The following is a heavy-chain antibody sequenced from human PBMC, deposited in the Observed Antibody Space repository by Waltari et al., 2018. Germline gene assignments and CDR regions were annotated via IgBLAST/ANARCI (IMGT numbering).Heavy chain of an antibody. V-gene: IGHV3-74*01. J-gene: IGHJ4*02. CDR1: ELSSFW. CDR2: VKNDGTMI. CDR3: STNPPGN. Sequence: EVQLVESGGDLVQPGGSLRLSCTVSELSSFWLDWVRQAPGKGLVWVALVKNDGTMITYADAVRGRFTVSRDSAKKTFYLQMNSLRGEDTAVYYCSTNPPGNWGQGTLVTVSS.